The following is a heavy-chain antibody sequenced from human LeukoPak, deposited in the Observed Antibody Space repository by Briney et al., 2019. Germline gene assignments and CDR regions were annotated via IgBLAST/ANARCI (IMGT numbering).Heavy chain of an antibody. Sequence: PSETLSLTCAVYGGSFSGYYWSWIRQPPGKGLEWIGEINHSGSTNYNPSLKSRVTISVDTSKNQFSLKLSSVTAADTAVYYCARLYRGGDCYDYFDYWGQGTLVTVSS. D-gene: IGHD2-21*01. CDR3: ARLYRGGDCYDYFDY. V-gene: IGHV4-34*01. CDR1: GGSFSGYY. J-gene: IGHJ4*02. CDR2: INHSGST.